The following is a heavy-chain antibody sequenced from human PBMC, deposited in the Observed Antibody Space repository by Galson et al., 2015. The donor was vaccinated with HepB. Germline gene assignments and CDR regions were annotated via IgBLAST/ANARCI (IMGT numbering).Heavy chain of an antibody. CDR1: GYTFTSYG. V-gene: IGHV1-18*04. CDR3: ARDYYYDSSGYRY. D-gene: IGHD3-22*01. CDR2: ISAYNGNT. Sequence: SVKVSCKASGYTFTSYGISWVRQAPGQGLEWMGWISAYNGNTNYAQKLQGRVTMTTDTSTSTAYVELRSLRSDDTAVYYCARDYYYDSSGYRYWGQGTLVTVSS. J-gene: IGHJ4*02.